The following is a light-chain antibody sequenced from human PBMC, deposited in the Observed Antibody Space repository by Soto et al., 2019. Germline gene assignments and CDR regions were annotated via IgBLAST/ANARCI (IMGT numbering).Light chain of an antibody. J-gene: IGLJ1*01. CDR2: DVS. Sequence: LTHPRSVSGSPGQSVTISCTGTSSDFGGYNYVSWYQHHPGKAPKLMIYDVSERPSGVPDRFSGSKSGNTASLTISGLQAEDEADYYCCSYAGTFYVFGTGTKVTVL. CDR1: SSDFGGYNY. CDR3: CSYAGTFYV. V-gene: IGLV2-11*01.